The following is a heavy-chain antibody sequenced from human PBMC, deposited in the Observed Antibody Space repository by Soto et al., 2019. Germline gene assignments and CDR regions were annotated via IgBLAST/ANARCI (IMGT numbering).Heavy chain of an antibody. CDR1: GFTFSNYA. V-gene: IGHV3-30-3*01. D-gene: IGHD2-15*01. CDR3: ARAGGDGVTCYSRVVLRSGMDV. CDR2: ISYDGNNK. Sequence: QVQLVESGGGVVQPGRSLRLSCAASGFTFSNYAMYWVRQAPGKGLEWVAVISYDGNNKYYADSVKGRFTISRDNSKNTLYLQMNSMRAEDTAVYYCARAGGDGVTCYSRVVLRSGMDVWGQGPTVTVSS. J-gene: IGHJ6*02.